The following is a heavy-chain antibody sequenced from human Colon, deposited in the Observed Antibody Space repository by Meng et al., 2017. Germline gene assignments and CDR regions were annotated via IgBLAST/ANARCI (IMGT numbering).Heavy chain of an antibody. CDR3: ARHNGNSDFDY. CDR1: GYSFRPYA. J-gene: IGHJ4*02. V-gene: IGHV7-4-1*02. Sequence: QGQLGQAGAELKKPGAAGKRSCKASGYSFRPYAINWVRHIPGQGLQWMGWINMYTAEPSYVEGFTGRFVFSLDISVSTAYLEISNLKAEDTALYFCARHNGNSDFDYWGQGTLVTVSS. D-gene: IGHD4-23*01. CDR2: INMYTAEP.